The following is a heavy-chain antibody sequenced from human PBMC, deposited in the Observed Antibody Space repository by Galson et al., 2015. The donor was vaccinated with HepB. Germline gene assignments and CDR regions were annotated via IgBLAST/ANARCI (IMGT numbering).Heavy chain of an antibody. J-gene: IGHJ4*02. CDR1: GFTFSSYN. Sequence: SLRLSCAASGFTFSSYNMHWARQAPGKGLEWVSYINPSGTTIYYADSVKGRFITSRDNAKNSLYLQMNSLRDEDTAVYYCARVRSGYHFDYWGQGALSPSPQ. D-gene: IGHD3-3*01. CDR2: INPSGTTI. V-gene: IGHV3-48*02. CDR3: ARVRSGYHFDY.